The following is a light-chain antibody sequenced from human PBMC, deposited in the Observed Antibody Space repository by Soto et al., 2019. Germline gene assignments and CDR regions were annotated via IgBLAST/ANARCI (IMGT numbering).Light chain of an antibody. V-gene: IGLV1-40*01. CDR2: GNY. CDR1: SSNIGAGYD. Sequence: QSALTQPLSVSGAPGQRVTISCTGSSSNIGAGYDVHWYQQLPGTAPKLLIYGNYNRPSGVPDRFSGSKSGTSISLAITGLKAEDEADYYCQSYDSSLSGFVFGTGTKVT. CDR3: QSYDSSLSGFV. J-gene: IGLJ1*01.